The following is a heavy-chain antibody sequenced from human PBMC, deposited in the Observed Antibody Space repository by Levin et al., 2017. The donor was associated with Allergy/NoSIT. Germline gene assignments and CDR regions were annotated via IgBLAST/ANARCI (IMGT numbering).Heavy chain of an antibody. V-gene: IGHV6-1*01. J-gene: IGHJ2*01. CDR3: ARAAELGAYWYFDL. D-gene: IGHD7-27*01. CDR1: GDRVSSNSAA. CDR2: TYYRSKWYN. Sequence: SQTLSLTCAISGDRVSSNSAAWNWIRQSPSRGLEWLGRTYYRSKWYNDYAVSVKSRITINPDTSKNQFSLHLNSVTPEDTAVYYCARAAELGAYWYFDLWGRGTLVTVSS.